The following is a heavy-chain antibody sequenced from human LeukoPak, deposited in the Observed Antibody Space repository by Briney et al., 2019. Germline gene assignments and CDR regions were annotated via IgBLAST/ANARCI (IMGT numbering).Heavy chain of an antibody. CDR2: INHSGST. Sequence: SETLSLTCAVYGGSFSGYYWSWIRQPPGKGLEWIGEINHSGSTNYNPSLKSRVTISVDTSKNQFSLRLSSVTAADTAVYYYARPPLRRGYSYGPYWYFDLWGRGTLVTVSS. V-gene: IGHV4-34*01. J-gene: IGHJ2*01. CDR3: ARPPLRRGYSYGPYWYFDL. CDR1: GGSFSGYY. D-gene: IGHD5-18*01.